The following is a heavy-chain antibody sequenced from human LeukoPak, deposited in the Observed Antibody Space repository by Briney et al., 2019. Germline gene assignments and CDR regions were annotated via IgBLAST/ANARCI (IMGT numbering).Heavy chain of an antibody. J-gene: IGHJ4*02. D-gene: IGHD3-22*01. CDR1: GGTFSSYT. CDR2: IIPILGIA. Sequence: SXKVSCKASGGTFSSYTMSWVGQAPGQGLEWMGRIIPILGIANYAQKFQGRVTINADKAKSKDYMELSSLRSEDTAVYYCARNHYYDSSLGYYFDYWGQGTLVTVSS. CDR3: ARNHYYDSSLGYYFDY. V-gene: IGHV1-69*02.